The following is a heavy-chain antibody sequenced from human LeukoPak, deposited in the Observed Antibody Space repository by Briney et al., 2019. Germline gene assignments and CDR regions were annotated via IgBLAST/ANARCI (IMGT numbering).Heavy chain of an antibody. V-gene: IGHV4-61*02. Sequence: SETLSLTCTVSGGSISSGSHYWTWIRQPAGKGLEWIGRIYTSGSPNYNPSLKSRVTMSVDTSKNQFSLKLSSVTAADTAVYYCARLTSSWYQDWYFDLWGRGTLVTVSS. J-gene: IGHJ2*01. CDR1: GGSISSGSHY. D-gene: IGHD6-13*01. CDR2: IYTSGSP. CDR3: ARLTSSWYQDWYFDL.